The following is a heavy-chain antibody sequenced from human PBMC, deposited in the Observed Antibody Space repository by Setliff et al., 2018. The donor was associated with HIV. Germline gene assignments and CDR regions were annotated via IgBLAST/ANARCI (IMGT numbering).Heavy chain of an antibody. CDR1: GGSISSNSYY. D-gene: IGHD6-13*01. V-gene: IGHV4-39*01. Sequence: SETLSLTCTVSGGSISSNSYYWGWFRQPPGKGLEWIGSIYYSGSTYYTPSLKSRVTISVDTSQNQFSLKLNSVTAADTAVYYCARRGIAAAGSDSWGLGTLVTVSS. CDR2: IYYSGST. J-gene: IGHJ4*02. CDR3: ARRGIAAAGSDS.